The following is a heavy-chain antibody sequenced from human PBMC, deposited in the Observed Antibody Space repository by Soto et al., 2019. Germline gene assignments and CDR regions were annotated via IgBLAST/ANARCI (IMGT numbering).Heavy chain of an antibody. Sequence: QITLKESGPTLVKPTQTLTLTCTFSGFSVSTSGVGVAWIRQPPGKALEWIALNYWDDDKRYSPFLQSRVTITKDTSKNQVVLTMTNMDPVDTATYYCAHKGGRGAGMDVWGQGTTVTVSS. V-gene: IGHV2-5*02. CDR2: NYWDDDK. D-gene: IGHD2-15*01. J-gene: IGHJ6*02. CDR3: AHKGGRGAGMDV. CDR1: GFSVSTSGVG.